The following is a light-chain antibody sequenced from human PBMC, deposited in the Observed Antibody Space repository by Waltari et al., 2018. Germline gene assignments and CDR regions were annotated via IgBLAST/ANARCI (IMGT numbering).Light chain of an antibody. CDR2: QGF. V-gene: IGLV3-1*01. CDR1: ALGDKY. J-gene: IGLJ2*01. CDR3: QAWDGTTVV. Sequence: SYEVTQPPSVSVSPGQTASITCSGDALGDKYVWWFQQKPGQSPVVVSYQGFKRPSGLPGRFSGAGSGNTATLTIGGTQAMDEADYYCQAWDGTTVVFGGGTKVTVL.